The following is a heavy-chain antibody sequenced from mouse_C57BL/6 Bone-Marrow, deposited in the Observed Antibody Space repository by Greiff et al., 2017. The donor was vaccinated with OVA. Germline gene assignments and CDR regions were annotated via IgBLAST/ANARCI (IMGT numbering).Heavy chain of an antibody. CDR3: AKREIFLGYFDY. J-gene: IGHJ2*01. CDR1: GYTFTDYY. V-gene: IGHV1-19*01. CDR2: INPYNGGT. D-gene: IGHD3-3*01. Sequence: EVQLVESGPVLVKPGASVKMSCKASGYTFTDYYMNWVKQSHGKSLEWIGVINPYNGGTSYNQKFKGKATLTVDKSSSTAYMELNSLTSEDSAVYYCAKREIFLGYFDYWGQGTTLTVSS.